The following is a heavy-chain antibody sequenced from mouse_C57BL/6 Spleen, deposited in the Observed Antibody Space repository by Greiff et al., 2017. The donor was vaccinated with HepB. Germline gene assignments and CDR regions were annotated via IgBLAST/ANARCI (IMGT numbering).Heavy chain of an antibody. CDR3: AREAYYGSSYGFAY. CDR2: INPNNGGT. Sequence: EVQLQQSGPELVKPGASVKISCKASGYTFTDYYMNWVKQSHGKSLEWIGDINPNNGGTSYNQKFKGKATLTVDKSSSTAYMELRSLTSEDSAVYYCAREAYYGSSYGFAYWGQGPLVTVSA. D-gene: IGHD1-1*01. J-gene: IGHJ3*01. CDR1: GYTFTDYY. V-gene: IGHV1-26*01.